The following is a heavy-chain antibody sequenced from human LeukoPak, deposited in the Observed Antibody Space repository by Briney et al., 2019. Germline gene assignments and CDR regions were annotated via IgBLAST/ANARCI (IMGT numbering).Heavy chain of an antibody. CDR3: AKDLRGYDRPADY. J-gene: IGHJ4*02. V-gene: IGHV3-23*01. CDR1: GFSFSTSP. Sequence: GGSLRLSCAASGFSFSTSPMSWVRQPPGKGLEWVSAMNNGPGATFYRDSVRGRFTISRDNSRNTLFLQMSSLRAEDTAFYYCAKDLRGYDRPADYWGQGTLVTVSS. D-gene: IGHD3-22*01. CDR2: MNNGPGAT.